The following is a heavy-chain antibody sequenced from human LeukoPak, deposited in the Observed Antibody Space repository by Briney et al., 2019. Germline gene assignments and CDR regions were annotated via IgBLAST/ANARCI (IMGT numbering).Heavy chain of an antibody. CDR1: GYTFINHG. D-gene: IGHD2-21*01. Sequence: PGGSLRLSCEASGYTFINHGVHWVRQAPGKGLEWVAVISYDGIDTFYSDSVKGRFTISRDDSKNTLTLQMNSLRLEDTAIYYCAKDDAGIPDYWGQGTLVLVSS. V-gene: IGHV3-30*18. CDR2: ISYDGIDT. J-gene: IGHJ4*02. CDR3: AKDDAGIPDY.